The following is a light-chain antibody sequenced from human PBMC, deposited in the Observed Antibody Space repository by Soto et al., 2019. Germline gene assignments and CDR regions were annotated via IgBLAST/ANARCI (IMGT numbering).Light chain of an antibody. J-gene: IGKJ1*01. V-gene: IGKV3-20*01. CDR2: GAS. Sequence: EIVLTQSPGTLSLFPGERATLSCRASQRVSGSSLAWYQQHPGQAPGLLIYGASSRATGIPDRFSGSGSGTDSTLTISRLEPEDFAVYYCQQYGRSPWTFGQGTKVDIK. CDR1: QRVSGSS. CDR3: QQYGRSPWT.